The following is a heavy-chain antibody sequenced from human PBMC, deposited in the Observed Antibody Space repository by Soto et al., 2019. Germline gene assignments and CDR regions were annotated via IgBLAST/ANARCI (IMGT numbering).Heavy chain of an antibody. J-gene: IGHJ6*02. CDR3: ARVGIFGSYYLNYYYGMDV. Sequence: VASVKVSCKASGYTFTSYGISWVRQAPGQGLEWMGWISAYNGNTNYAQKLQGRVTMTTDTSTSTAYMELRSLRSDDTAVYYCARVGIFGSYYLNYYYGMDVWGQGTTVTVSS. CDR2: ISAYNGNT. D-gene: IGHD1-26*01. CDR1: GYTFTSYG. V-gene: IGHV1-18*01.